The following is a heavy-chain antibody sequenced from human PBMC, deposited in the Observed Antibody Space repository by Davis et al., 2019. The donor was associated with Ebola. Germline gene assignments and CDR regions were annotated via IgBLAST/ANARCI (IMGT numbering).Heavy chain of an antibody. J-gene: IGHJ4*02. D-gene: IGHD3-22*01. CDR1: GFTFSSYG. V-gene: IGHV3-33*01. CDR2: TWYDGSNK. CDR3: ARDYDSSGYYDY. Sequence: PGGSLRLSCAASGFTFSSYGMDWVRQAPGKGLEWVAVTWYDGSNKYYAESVKGRFTISRDDSKNTLYLQMNSLRAEDTAVYYCARDYDSSGYYDYWGQGTLVTVSS.